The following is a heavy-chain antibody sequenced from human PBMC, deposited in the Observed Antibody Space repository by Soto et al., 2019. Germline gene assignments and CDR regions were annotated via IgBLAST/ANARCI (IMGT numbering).Heavy chain of an antibody. CDR3: ASSPLASRPSWFDP. Sequence: QVQLVQSGPEVRKPGASVKVSCRTSGYRFSGYGIHWARLGRGQGLEWMGWISGNHGATQYAQRFQGRITMTTDASTGTGYMELRNLGVDDSAIYFCASSPLASRPSWFDPWGPGTLVTVSS. J-gene: IGHJ5*02. V-gene: IGHV1-18*04. D-gene: IGHD6-6*01. CDR1: GYRFSGYG. CDR2: ISGNHGAT.